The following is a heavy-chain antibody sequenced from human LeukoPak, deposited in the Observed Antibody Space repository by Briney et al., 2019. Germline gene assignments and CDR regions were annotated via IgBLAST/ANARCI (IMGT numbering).Heavy chain of an antibody. CDR3: ARLPAYCSSTSCYYDY. CDR2: ISSASGSI. CDR1: GFTFSSYS. V-gene: IGHV3-48*04. Sequence: GGSLRLSRAASGFTFSSYSMNWVRQAPGKGLEWVSYISSASGSIYYADSVKGRFTISRDNAKNSLFLQMNSLRAEDTAVYYCARLPAYCSSTSCYYDYWGQGTLVTVSS. D-gene: IGHD2-2*01. J-gene: IGHJ4*02.